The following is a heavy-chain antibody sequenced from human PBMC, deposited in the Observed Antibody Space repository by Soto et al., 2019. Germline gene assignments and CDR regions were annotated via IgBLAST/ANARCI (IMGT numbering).Heavy chain of an antibody. CDR1: GGSITSSRYY. Sequence: ETLSLTCTVSGGSITSSRYYWGWIRQPPGKGLEWIGSIYYSGSTYYNPSLKSRVTISVDTSKNQFSLKLSSVTAADTAVYYCATQEVGGSYVYTFDPWGQGTLVTVSS. V-gene: IGHV4-39*01. CDR3: ATQEVGGSYVYTFDP. CDR2: IYYSGST. J-gene: IGHJ5*02. D-gene: IGHD1-26*01.